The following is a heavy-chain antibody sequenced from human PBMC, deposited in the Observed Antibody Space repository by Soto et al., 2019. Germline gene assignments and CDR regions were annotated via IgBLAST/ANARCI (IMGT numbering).Heavy chain of an antibody. Sequence: PSETLSLTCSVSGGSISSGGYYWSWIRQHPGRGLEWVGSIYYGGNTFFNPSLKSRVTISVDTSKNQVSLNLRYVTAADTAVYYGARGSPYWGQGTPVPVSS. V-gene: IGHV4-31*03. CDR3: ARGSPY. CDR1: GGSISSGGYY. CDR2: IYYGGNT. J-gene: IGHJ4*02.